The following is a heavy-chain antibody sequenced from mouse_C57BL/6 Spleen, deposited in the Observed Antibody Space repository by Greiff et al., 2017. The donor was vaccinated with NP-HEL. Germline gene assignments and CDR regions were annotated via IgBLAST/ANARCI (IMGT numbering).Heavy chain of an antibody. V-gene: IGHV1-54*01. J-gene: IGHJ3*01. CDR2: INPGSGGT. CDR1: GYAFTNYL. Sequence: VQLQQSGAELVRPGTSVKVSCKASGYAFTNYLIEWVKQRPGQGLEWIGVINPGSGGTNYNEKFKGKAKLTADKSSSTAYMQLSSLTSEDSAVYFCARRYGSSLAWFAYWGQGTLVTVSA. D-gene: IGHD1-1*01. CDR3: ARRYGSSLAWFAY.